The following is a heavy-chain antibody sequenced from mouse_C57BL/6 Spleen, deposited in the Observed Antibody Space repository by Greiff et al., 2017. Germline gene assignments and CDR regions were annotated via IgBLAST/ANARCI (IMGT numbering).Heavy chain of an antibody. CDR1: GYTFTSYW. CDR2: IYPGSGST. V-gene: IGHV1-55*01. J-gene: IGHJ4*01. D-gene: IGHD2-4*01. CDR3: ARRGDYDGMDY. Sequence: QVHVKQPGAELVKPGASVKMSCKASGYTFTSYWITWVKQRPGQGLEWIGDIYPGSGSTNYNEKFKSKATLTVDTSSSTAYMQLSSLTSEDSAVYYCARRGDYDGMDYWGQGTSVTVSS.